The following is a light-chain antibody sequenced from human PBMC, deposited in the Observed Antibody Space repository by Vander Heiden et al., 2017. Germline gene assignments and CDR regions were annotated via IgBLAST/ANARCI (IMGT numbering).Light chain of an antibody. CDR3: QLLNSYLPLT. CDR2: AAS. J-gene: IGKJ4*01. Sequence: DIQLTQSPSFLSASVGDRVTITCRASQGISSYLAWYQQKPGKAPKLLIYAASTLQSGVPSRFSGSGSGTEFTLTISSLQPEDFATYYCQLLNSYLPLTFGGGTKVEIK. CDR1: QGISSY. V-gene: IGKV1-9*01.